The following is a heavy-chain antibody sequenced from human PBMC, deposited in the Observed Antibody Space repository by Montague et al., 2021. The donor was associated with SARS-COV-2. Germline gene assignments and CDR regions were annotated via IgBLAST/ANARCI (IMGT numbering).Heavy chain of an antibody. CDR3: ARERLDCSGTSCYTNGLDV. D-gene: IGHD2-15*01. J-gene: IGHJ6*02. CDR2: VNYSGTA. V-gene: IGHV4-61*01. Sequence: SETLSLTCTVSGGSVRSGLYYWTWIRQPPGKGLEWIGYVNYSGTANHNPSLKSRLTLKVDTSKNQFSLKLSSVTAVDTAIYYCARERLDCSGTSCYTNGLDVWAKGPWSPSP. CDR1: GGSVRSGLYY.